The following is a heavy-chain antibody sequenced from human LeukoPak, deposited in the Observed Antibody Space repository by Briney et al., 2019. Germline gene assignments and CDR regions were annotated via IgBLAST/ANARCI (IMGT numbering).Heavy chain of an antibody. D-gene: IGHD6-6*01. CDR1: GGTFSSYE. V-gene: IGHV1-46*01. CDR3: ARGRIAARTEFVDY. J-gene: IGHJ4*02. CDR2: INPSGGST. Sequence: ASVKVSCKASGGTFSSYEISWVRQAPGQGLEWMGIINPSGGSTSYAQKFQGRVTMTRDMSTSTDYMELSSLRSEDTAVYYCARGRIAARTEFVDYWGQGTLVTVSS.